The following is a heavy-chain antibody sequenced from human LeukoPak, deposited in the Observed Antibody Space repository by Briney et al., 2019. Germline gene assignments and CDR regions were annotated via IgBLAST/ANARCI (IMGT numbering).Heavy chain of an antibody. J-gene: IGHJ4*02. D-gene: IGHD1-26*01. CDR1: GGSVTSGSYY. CDR2: IYTSGST. V-gene: IGHV4-61*02. CDR3: ARPYSGSYYPFVD. Sequence: SETLSLTCTVSGGSVTSGSYYWSWIRQPAGKGLEWIGRIYTSGSTNFNPSLKSRVTISADTSKNQFSLKLSSVTAADTAVYYRARPYSGSYYPFVDWGQGTLVTVSS.